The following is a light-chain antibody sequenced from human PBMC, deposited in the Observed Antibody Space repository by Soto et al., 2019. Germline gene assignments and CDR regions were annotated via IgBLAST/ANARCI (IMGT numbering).Light chain of an antibody. V-gene: IGLV1-40*01. J-gene: IGLJ2*01. CDR2: GDN. CDR3: QSYDTSLSGVL. Sequence: QSVLTQPPSVSGAPGQRVIISCTGSSSNIGAGYDVHWYQHLPGTAPKLLIYGDNNRPSGVPDRFSGSKSGTSASLAITGLQAEDEADYYCQSYDTSLSGVLFGGGTKLTVL. CDR1: SSNIGAGYD.